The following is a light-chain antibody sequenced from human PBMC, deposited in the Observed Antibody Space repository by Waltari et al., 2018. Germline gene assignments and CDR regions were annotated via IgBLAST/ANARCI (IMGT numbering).Light chain of an antibody. CDR1: DSNIGNNY. Sequence: QSVLTQPPSASGTPGQRVTISCSGSDSNIGNNYVYWYQHGPGLAPKLRTHRNNAWRCCVPVRFPGSKSVTSASLVISGPRSEEEADYYCAAWDDSLGGHVVFGGGTKVTVL. V-gene: IGLV1-47*01. CDR3: AAWDDSLGGHVV. CDR2: RNN. J-gene: IGLJ2*01.